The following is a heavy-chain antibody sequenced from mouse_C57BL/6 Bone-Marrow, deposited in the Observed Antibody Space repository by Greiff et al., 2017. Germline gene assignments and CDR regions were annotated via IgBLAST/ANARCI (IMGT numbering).Heavy chain of an antibody. CDR1: GYTFTDYY. CDR3: ARSMVTRGGYFDV. D-gene: IGHD2-2*01. Sequence: EVKLMESGPVLVKPGASVKMSCKASGYTFTDYYMNWVKQSHGKSLEWIGVINPYNGGTSYNQKFKGKATLTVDKSSSTAYMELNSLTSEDSAVYYCARSMVTRGGYFDVWGTGTTVTVSS. CDR2: INPYNGGT. V-gene: IGHV1-19*01. J-gene: IGHJ1*03.